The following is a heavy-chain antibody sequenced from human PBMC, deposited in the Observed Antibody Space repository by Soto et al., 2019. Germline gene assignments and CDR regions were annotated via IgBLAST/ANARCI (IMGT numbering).Heavy chain of an antibody. J-gene: IGHJ3*02. CDR1: GFTFSSYA. CDR2: ISYDGSNK. CDR3: ARGDSSGCHDAFDI. D-gene: IGHD6-19*01. Sequence: QVQLVESGGGVVQPGRSLRLSGAASGFTFSSYAMHWVRQAPGKGLEWVAVISYDGSNKYYADSVKGRFTISRDNSKNTLYLQMNSLRAEDTAVYYCARGDSSGCHDAFDIWGQGTMVTVSS. V-gene: IGHV3-30-3*01.